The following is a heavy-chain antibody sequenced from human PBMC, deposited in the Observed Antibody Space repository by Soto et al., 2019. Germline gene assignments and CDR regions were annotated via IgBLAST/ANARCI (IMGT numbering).Heavy chain of an antibody. Sequence: SETLSLTCTVSGGSISSGDYYWSWIRQPPGKGLEWIGYIYYSGSTYYNPSLKSRVTISVDTSKNQFSLKLSSVTAADTAVYYCARDRAGIAAAVDYWGQGTLVTVSS. CDR3: ARDRAGIAAAVDY. V-gene: IGHV4-30-4*01. D-gene: IGHD6-13*01. CDR2: IYYSGST. CDR1: GGSISSGDYY. J-gene: IGHJ4*02.